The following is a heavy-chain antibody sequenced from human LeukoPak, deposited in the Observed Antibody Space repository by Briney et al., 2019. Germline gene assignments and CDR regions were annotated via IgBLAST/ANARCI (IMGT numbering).Heavy chain of an antibody. CDR1: GFRFSDSY. Sequence: GGSLRLSCAASGFRFSDSYMTWIRQTPGKGLQWVSYISHSSTTIYYADSVKGRFTISRDNAKNSLYLQMSSLRAEDTAVYYCASGPVSKDYWGQGTLVTVSS. CDR2: ISHSSTTI. D-gene: IGHD5/OR15-5a*01. J-gene: IGHJ4*02. V-gene: IGHV3-11*04. CDR3: ASGPVSKDY.